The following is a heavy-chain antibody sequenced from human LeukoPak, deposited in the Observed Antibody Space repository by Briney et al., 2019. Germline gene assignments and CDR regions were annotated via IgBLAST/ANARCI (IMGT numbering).Heavy chain of an antibody. D-gene: IGHD6-6*01. V-gene: IGHV3-21*01. Sequence: GGSLRLSCAASGFTFSSYAMSWVRQAPGKGLEWVSSISSSSSYIYYADSVKGRFTISRDNAKNSRYLQMNSLRAEDTAVYYCARHERSIDAFDIWGQGTMVTVSS. CDR1: GFTFSSYA. CDR2: ISSSSSYI. J-gene: IGHJ3*02. CDR3: ARHERSIDAFDI.